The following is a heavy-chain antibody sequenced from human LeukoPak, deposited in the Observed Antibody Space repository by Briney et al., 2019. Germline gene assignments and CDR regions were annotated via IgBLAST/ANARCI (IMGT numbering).Heavy chain of an antibody. J-gene: IGHJ6*02. D-gene: IGHD6-13*01. CDR3: AKAASSSWPSYYYGMDV. CDR1: GFIFSSYS. V-gene: IGHV3-23*01. CDR2: ITGSGGNT. Sequence: GGSLRLSCAASGFIFSSYSMSWVRQTPGKGLEWVSVITGSGGNTYYADSVKGRFTISKDNSKNTVYLQMSSLRVDDTAVYYCAKAASSSWPSYYYGMDVWGQGTTVTVSS.